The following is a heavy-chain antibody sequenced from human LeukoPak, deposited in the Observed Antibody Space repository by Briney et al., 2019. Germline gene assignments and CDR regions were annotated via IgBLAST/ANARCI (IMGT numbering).Heavy chain of an antibody. D-gene: IGHD5-12*01. CDR1: GFTFSSYG. J-gene: IGHJ4*02. CDR3: ARDSTKYSGYDDFDY. V-gene: IGHV3-33*01. CDR2: IWYDGSNK. Sequence: HPGRSLRLSCAASGFTFSSYGMHWVRQAPGKGLEWVAVIWYDGSNKYYADSVKGRFTISRDNPKNTLYLQMNSLRAEDTAVYYCARDSTKYSGYDDFDYWGQGTLVTVSP.